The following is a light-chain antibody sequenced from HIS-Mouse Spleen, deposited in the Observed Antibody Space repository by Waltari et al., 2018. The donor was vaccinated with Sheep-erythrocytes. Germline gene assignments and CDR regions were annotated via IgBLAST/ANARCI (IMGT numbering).Light chain of an antibody. CDR2: GAS. V-gene: IGKV3-20*01. Sequence: EIVWTQSPGTLSLSPGERATLSCRASQSVSSSYLAWYQQKPGQAPRRRIYGASSRATGIPDRFSGSGPRTDFTLTISRLEPEDFAVYYCQQYGSSPLFTFGPGTKVDIK. CDR3: QQYGSSPLFT. CDR1: QSVSSSY. J-gene: IGKJ3*01.